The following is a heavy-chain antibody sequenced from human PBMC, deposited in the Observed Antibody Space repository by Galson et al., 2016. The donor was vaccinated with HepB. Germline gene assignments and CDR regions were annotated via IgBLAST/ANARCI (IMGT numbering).Heavy chain of an antibody. CDR1: GGSFSGYY. CDR3: ARRHLGLDV. CDR2: INRSGRT. Sequence: SETLSLTCAVSGGSFSGYYLSWIRQAPGKGLEWIGEINRSGRTDYNPSLESRVTMSVDTSKNEFSLNLTSVTAADAAVYYCARRHLGLDVWGQGVAVPVSS. J-gene: IGHJ6*02. V-gene: IGHV4-34*01.